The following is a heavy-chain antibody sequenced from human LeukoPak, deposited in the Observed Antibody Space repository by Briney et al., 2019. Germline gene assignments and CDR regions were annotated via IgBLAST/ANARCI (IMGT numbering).Heavy chain of an antibody. CDR1: GGSISSGSYY. CDR2: IYTSGST. Sequence: RPSQTLSLTCTVSGGSISSGSYYWNWIRQHAGKGLEWIGRIYTSGSTNYNPSLKSRVTISVDTSKNQFSLKLSSVTAADTAVYYCARGGGYNPYYWGQGTLVTVSS. D-gene: IGHD5-24*01. CDR3: ARGGGYNPYY. V-gene: IGHV4-61*02. J-gene: IGHJ4*02.